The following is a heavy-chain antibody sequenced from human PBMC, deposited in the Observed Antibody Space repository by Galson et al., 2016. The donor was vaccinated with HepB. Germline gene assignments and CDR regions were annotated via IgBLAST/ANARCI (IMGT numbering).Heavy chain of an antibody. CDR3: ARDPGDGYNLPYDY. CDR2: INPSFGST. CDR1: GYTFTRYY. Sequence: SVKVSCKASGYTFTRYYMHWVRQAPGQGLEWMGIINPSFGSTSYAQKSQGRVTMTRDTSTSTVYMEVSSLRSEDTAVYYCARDPGDGYNLPYDYWGQGALVTVSS. J-gene: IGHJ4*02. D-gene: IGHD5-24*01. V-gene: IGHV1-46*01.